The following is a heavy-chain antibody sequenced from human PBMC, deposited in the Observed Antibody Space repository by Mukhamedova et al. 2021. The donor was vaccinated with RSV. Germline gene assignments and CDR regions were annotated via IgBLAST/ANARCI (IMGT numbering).Heavy chain of an antibody. CDR2: TYYRSKWYN. Sequence: IRQSPSRGLEWLGRTYYRSKWYNDYAVSVKSRRTINPDTSKNQFSLQLNSVTPEDTAVYYCARGFGSGLDYWGQGTLVTVPS. V-gene: IGHV6-1*01. CDR3: ARGFGSGLDY. D-gene: IGHD3-10*01. J-gene: IGHJ4*02.